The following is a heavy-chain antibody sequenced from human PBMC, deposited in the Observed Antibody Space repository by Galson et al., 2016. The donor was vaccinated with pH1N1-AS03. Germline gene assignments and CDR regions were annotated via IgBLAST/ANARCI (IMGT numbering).Heavy chain of an antibody. Sequence: QSGAEVTKPGESLKISCKGSGSSFINYWIAWVRQLPGKGLEWMGIIYPADSDARYSPSFQGQVTISADTSNSTAYMQWNSLKASDTAMYYCARQRAVRAFDYWGQGTPVTVSS. CDR2: IYPADSDA. CDR3: ARQRAVRAFDY. V-gene: IGHV5-51*01. D-gene: IGHD3-10*01. J-gene: IGHJ4*02. CDR1: GSSFINYW.